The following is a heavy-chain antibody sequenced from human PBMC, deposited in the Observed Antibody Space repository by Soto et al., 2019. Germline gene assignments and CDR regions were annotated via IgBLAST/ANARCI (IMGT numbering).Heavy chain of an antibody. D-gene: IGHD2-8*01. CDR3: ARQYTNDPVDS. CDR2: INPDGTST. CDR1: GFTFGSYR. J-gene: IGHJ4*02. Sequence: VGSLRLSCAASGFTFGSYRMHWVRQAPGKGLVWVSRINPDGTSTHYADSVQGRFTISRDNAKNTLHLQMNSLRAEDTALYYCARQYTNDPVDSWGQGTLVTVSS. V-gene: IGHV3-74*01.